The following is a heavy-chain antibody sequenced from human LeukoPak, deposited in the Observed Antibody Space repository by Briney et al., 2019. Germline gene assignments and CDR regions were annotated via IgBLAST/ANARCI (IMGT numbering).Heavy chain of an antibody. CDR3: ARVARTYSSGWYFLGYFDY. Sequence: GESLKISCKASGYTFTGYYMHWVRQAPGQGLEWMGWINPNSGGTNYAQKFQGWVTMTRDTSISTAYMELSRLRSDDTAVYYCARVARTYSSGWYFLGYFDYWGQGTLVTVSS. D-gene: IGHD6-19*01. J-gene: IGHJ4*02. V-gene: IGHV1-2*04. CDR1: GYTFTGYY. CDR2: INPNSGGT.